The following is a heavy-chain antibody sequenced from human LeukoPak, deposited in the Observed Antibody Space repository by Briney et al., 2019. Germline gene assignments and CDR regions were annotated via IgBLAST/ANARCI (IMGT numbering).Heavy chain of an antibody. CDR1: GITPSSFW. J-gene: IGHJ3*02. CDR2: IKQDASEK. V-gene: IGHV3-7*05. Sequence: GGSLTPSWAVSGITPSSFWMRWVRHPAGGGMEWEGNIKQDASEKYFVDSLRGRFTISRDNAKNSLFLQMNSLRADDTAIYYCVRDQGASDMWGHGTMVTVSS. CDR3: VRDQGASDM.